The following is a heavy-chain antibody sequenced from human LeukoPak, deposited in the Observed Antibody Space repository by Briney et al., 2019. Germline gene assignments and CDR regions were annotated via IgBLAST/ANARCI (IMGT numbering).Heavy chain of an antibody. Sequence: PSETLSLTCAVSGGTFSAYCWSWIRQRPGKGLEWIGEIEHSGSSNYNPSLKSRVTMSVDTSKNQFSLRLTSVTAADTAVYYCARGPIAPEFDFWGQGTLVTVSS. V-gene: IGHV4-34*01. CDR1: GGTFSAYC. D-gene: IGHD6-13*01. CDR3: ARGPIAPEFDF. J-gene: IGHJ4*02. CDR2: IEHSGSS.